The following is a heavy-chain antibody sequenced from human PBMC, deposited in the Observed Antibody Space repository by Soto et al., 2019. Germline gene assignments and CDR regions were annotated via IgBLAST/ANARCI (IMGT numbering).Heavy chain of an antibody. D-gene: IGHD1-1*01. CDR2: INHSGST. Sequence: PSETLSLTCAVYGGSFSGYYWSWIRQPPGKGLEWIGEINHSGSTNYNPSLKSRVTISVDTSKNQFSLKLSSVTAADTAVYYCARKQLERRCYFDYWGQGTLVTVSS. V-gene: IGHV4-34*01. CDR1: GGSFSGYY. CDR3: ARKQLERRCYFDY. J-gene: IGHJ4*02.